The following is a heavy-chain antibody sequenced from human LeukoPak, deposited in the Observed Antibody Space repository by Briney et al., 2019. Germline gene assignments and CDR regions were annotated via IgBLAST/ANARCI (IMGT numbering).Heavy chain of an antibody. D-gene: IGHD1-26*01. J-gene: IGHJ4*02. V-gene: IGHV3-23*01. CDR3: AKVHYTASFPGSFPGRNYFDS. CDR2: IGAGVDVT. Sequence: GGSLRLSCTVSGFAFSGYAMSWVRQAPGKGPEWVSSIGAGVDVTYSADSVKGRFTISTDNSKRTLFLQMNSLRAEDTAVYYCAKVHYTASFPGSFPGRNYFDSWGQGSLVTVSS. CDR1: GFAFSGYA.